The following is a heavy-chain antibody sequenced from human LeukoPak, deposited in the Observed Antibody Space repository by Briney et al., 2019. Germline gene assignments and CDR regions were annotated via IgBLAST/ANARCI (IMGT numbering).Heavy chain of an antibody. D-gene: IGHD2-2*03. J-gene: IGHJ4*02. CDR2: ISWDGGST. V-gene: IGHV3-43*01. Sequence: PGGSLRLSCAASGFTFDDNTMHWVRQAPGKGLEWISLISWDGGSTYYADSVKGRFTISRDNSKNSLYLQMNSLRTEDTALYYCAKDSGYCSTTICFFHYWGQGTLVTVSS. CDR1: GFTFDDNT. CDR3: AKDSGYCSTTICFFHY.